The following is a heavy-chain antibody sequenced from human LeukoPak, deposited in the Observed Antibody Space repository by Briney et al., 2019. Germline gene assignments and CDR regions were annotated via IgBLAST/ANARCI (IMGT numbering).Heavy chain of an antibody. Sequence: GESLKISCKGSGYSFTSYWIGWVRQAPGQGLEWMGWINPNSGGTNYAQKFQGRVTMTRDTSISTAYMELSRLRSDDTAVYYCVRDRPHNWFDPWGQGTLVTVSS. CDR3: VRDRPHNWFDP. J-gene: IGHJ5*02. CDR1: GYSFTSYW. V-gene: IGHV1-2*02. CDR2: INPNSGGT.